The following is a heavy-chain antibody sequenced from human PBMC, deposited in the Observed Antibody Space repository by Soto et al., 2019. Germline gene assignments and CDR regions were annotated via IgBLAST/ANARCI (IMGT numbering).Heavy chain of an antibody. D-gene: IGHD5-12*01. CDR3: ARTGPFGYGDY. V-gene: IGHV4-34*01. Sequence: SETLSLTCAVYGGSFSGYYWSWIRQPPGKGLEWIGEINHSGSTNYNPSLKSRVTISVDTSKNQFSLKLSSVTAADTAVYYCARTGPFGYGDYWGQGTLVTVS. CDR1: GGSFSGYY. CDR2: INHSGST. J-gene: IGHJ4*02.